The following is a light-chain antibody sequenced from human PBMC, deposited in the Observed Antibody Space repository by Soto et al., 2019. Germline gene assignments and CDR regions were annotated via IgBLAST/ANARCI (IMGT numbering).Light chain of an antibody. Sequence: QSALTQPASVSGSPGQSITISCTGTNSDIGSYDLVSWYQQHPGKAPKLMIYEVSKRPSGLSNRFSGSKSGNMASLTISGLQAEDGADYYCCSYAGTSALVFGGGTKVTVL. V-gene: IGLV2-23*02. CDR1: NSDIGSYDL. J-gene: IGLJ2*01. CDR2: EVS. CDR3: CSYAGTSALV.